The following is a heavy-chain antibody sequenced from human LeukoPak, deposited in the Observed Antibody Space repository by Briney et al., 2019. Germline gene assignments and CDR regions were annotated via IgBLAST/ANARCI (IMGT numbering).Heavy chain of an antibody. CDR3: ARAGAPYAFDV. J-gene: IGHJ3*01. CDR1: EFTFSSYG. D-gene: IGHD3-10*01. V-gene: IGHV3-74*01. CDR2: ISPDGSTT. Sequence: GGSLRLSCAASEFTFSSYGMHWVRQAPGKGLVWVSRISPDGSTTSYADSVKGRFTISRDNAKNTLYVQMKSLRAEDTAVYYCARAGAPYAFDVWGQGTMVTVPS.